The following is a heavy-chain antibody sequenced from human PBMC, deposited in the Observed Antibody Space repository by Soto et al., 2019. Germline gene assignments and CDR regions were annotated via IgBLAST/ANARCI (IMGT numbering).Heavy chain of an antibody. D-gene: IGHD6-13*01. Sequence: PGGSLRLSCAASGFTFSSYGMHWVRQAPGKGLDWVAGIWYDGSFKYYADSVKGRFTISRDNSKNTLYLQLDNLRAEDTAVYYCAVDSGYSRSPLVYWGQGTLVTVSS. CDR2: IWYDGSFK. CDR3: AVDSGYSRSPLVY. J-gene: IGHJ4*02. CDR1: GFTFSSYG. V-gene: IGHV3-33*01.